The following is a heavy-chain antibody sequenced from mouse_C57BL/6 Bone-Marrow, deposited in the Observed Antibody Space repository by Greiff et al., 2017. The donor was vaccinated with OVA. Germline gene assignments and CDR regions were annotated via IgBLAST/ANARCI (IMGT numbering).Heavy chain of an antibody. Sequence: QVQLQQSGAELVRPGTSVKMSCKASGYTFTSYGISWVKQRTGQGLEWIGEIYPRSGNTYYTEKFKGKATLTADKSSSTAYMELRSLTSEDSAVYFCASYYGYSDYWGQGTTLTVSS. CDR1: GYTFTSYG. CDR2: IYPRSGNT. J-gene: IGHJ2*01. CDR3: ASYYGYSDY. D-gene: IGHD1-1*02. V-gene: IGHV1-81*01.